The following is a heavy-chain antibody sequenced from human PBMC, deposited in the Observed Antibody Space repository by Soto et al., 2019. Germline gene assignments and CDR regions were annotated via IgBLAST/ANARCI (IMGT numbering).Heavy chain of an antibody. J-gene: IGHJ4*02. D-gene: IGHD6-19*01. Sequence: ASVKVSCKASGYTFTGYAMHWVRQAPGQRLEWMGWINAGNGNTKYSQKFQGRVTITRDTSASTTYMELSSLRSEDTAVYYCARAVAVPADFDYWGQGTLVTVSS. CDR3: ARAVAVPADFDY. CDR2: INAGNGNT. V-gene: IGHV1-3*01. CDR1: GYTFTGYA.